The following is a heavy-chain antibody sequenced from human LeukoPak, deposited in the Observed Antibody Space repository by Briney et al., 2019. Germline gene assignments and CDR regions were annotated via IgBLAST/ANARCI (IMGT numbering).Heavy chain of an antibody. D-gene: IGHD4-17*01. J-gene: IGHJ6*02. CDR2: ISGSSSTI. CDR3: AKDGTTVTTIYYYYGMDV. Sequence: GGSLRLSCAASGFTFSSYSMNWVRQAPGKGLEWISYISGSSSTIYYADSVKGRFTISRDNAKNSLFLQMNSLRAEDTAVYYCAKDGTTVTTIYYYYGMDVWGQGTTVTVSS. V-gene: IGHV3-48*01. CDR1: GFTFSSYS.